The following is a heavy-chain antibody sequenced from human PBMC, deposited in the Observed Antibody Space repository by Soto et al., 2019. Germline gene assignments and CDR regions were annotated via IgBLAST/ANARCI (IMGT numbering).Heavy chain of an antibody. D-gene: IGHD6-19*01. CDR2: ISYDGINK. V-gene: IGHV3-30*03. Sequence: PGGSLRLSCAASGFAFSSHGLHWVRQTPGKGLEWVAFISYDGINKYYAESVKGRFTISRDSSKNTPFLRMNSLRADDTAVYYCARDNEQWLVGTYYFDYWGQGTLV. CDR1: GFAFSSHG. J-gene: IGHJ4*02. CDR3: ARDNEQWLVGTYYFDY.